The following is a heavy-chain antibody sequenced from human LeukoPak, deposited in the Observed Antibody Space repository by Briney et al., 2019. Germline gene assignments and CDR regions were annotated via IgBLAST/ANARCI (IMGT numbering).Heavy chain of an antibody. D-gene: IGHD3-10*01. Sequence: SETLSLICTVSGGSLSSHYWSWIRQPPGKGLEWIGYIYYSGSTNYNPSLKSRVTISVDTSKNQCSLKLSSVTAADTAVYYCARRWGYMVRGVMSWFDPWGQGTLVTVSS. J-gene: IGHJ5*02. V-gene: IGHV4-59*11. CDR2: IYYSGST. CDR3: ARRWGYMVRGVMSWFDP. CDR1: GGSLSSHY.